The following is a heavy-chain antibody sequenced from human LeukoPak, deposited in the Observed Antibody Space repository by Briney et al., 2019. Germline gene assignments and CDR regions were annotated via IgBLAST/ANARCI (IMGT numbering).Heavy chain of an antibody. J-gene: IGHJ6*02. CDR1: GFTFSSYA. D-gene: IGHD3-22*01. CDR3: AREDSGYLYYYYYYGMDV. V-gene: IGHV3-30-3*01. CDR2: ISYDGSNK. Sequence: GGSLRLSCAASGFTFSSYAMHWVRQAPGKGLEWVAVISYDGSNKYYADSVKGRFTISRDNSKNTLYLQMNSLRAEDTAVYYCAREDSGYLYYYYYYGMDVWGQGTTVTVSS.